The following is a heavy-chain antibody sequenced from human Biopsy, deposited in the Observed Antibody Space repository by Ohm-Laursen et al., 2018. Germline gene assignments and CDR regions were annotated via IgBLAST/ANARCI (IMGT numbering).Heavy chain of an antibody. CDR2: IHHSGST. J-gene: IGHJ6*02. CDR1: GVSITAYY. V-gene: IGHV4-4*09. Sequence: GTLSLTCTVSGVSITAYYWSWIRQPPGKGLECIGNIHHSGSTNYNPSLKSRLTISVDTSKNQFSLKLSSVTAADTAVYYWARMDCSGGSCHYYSYGMDVWGQGTTVTVSS. CDR3: ARMDCSGGSCHYYSYGMDV. D-gene: IGHD2-15*01.